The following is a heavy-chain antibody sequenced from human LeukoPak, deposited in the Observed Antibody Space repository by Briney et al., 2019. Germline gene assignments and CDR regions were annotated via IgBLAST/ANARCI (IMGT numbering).Heavy chain of an antibody. CDR2: ISSSSSTI. Sequence: GGSLRLSCAASGFTFSSYSMNWVRQAPGKGLEWVSYISSSSSTIYYADSVKGRFTISRDNAKNSLYLQMNSLRAEDTAVYYCARALFHSSSSCQSYYYYMDVWGKGTTVTVSS. D-gene: IGHD6-6*01. CDR1: GFTFSSYS. J-gene: IGHJ6*03. V-gene: IGHV3-48*04. CDR3: ARALFHSSSSCQSYYYYMDV.